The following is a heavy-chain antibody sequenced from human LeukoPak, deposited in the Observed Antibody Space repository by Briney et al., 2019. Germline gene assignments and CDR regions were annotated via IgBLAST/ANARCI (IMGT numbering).Heavy chain of an antibody. CDR1: GGSINSNGYQ. V-gene: IGHV4-39*01. CDR2: ISDSGST. D-gene: IGHD4-17*01. CDR3: ARRTPATVTERFDP. Sequence: PSETLSLTCTVSGGSINSNGYQWGWTRQPPGKYLEWIGGISDSGSTYYNPSLKSRVTISVDMSKNQFSLKLNSVTAADTAVYYCARRTPATVTERFDPWGQGTLVTVSS. J-gene: IGHJ5*02.